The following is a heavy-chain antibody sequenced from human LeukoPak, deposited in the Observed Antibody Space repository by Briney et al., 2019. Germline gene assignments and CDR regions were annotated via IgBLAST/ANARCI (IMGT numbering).Heavy chain of an antibody. J-gene: IGHJ5*02. Sequence: ASVKVSCKASGYTFTSYDINWVRQATGQGLEWMGWMNPNSGNTGYAQKFQGRVTMTRNTSISTAYVELSSLRSEDTAVYYCASSFGGSGSYYATFDPWGQGTLVTVSS. CDR2: MNPNSGNT. CDR3: ASSFGGSGSYYATFDP. CDR1: GYTFTSYD. D-gene: IGHD3-10*01. V-gene: IGHV1-8*01.